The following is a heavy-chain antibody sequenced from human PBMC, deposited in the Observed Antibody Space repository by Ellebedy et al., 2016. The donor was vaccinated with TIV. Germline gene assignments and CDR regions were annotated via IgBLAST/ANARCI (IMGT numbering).Heavy chain of an antibody. CDR3: ARGGYGYYFDY. Sequence: GESLKISXAASGFTFSSYAMSWVRQAPGKGLEWVSAISGSGGSTYYADSVKGRFTISRDNAKNSLYLQMNSLRAEDTAVYYCARGGYGYYFDYWGQGTLVTVSS. CDR1: GFTFSSYA. CDR2: ISGSGGST. J-gene: IGHJ4*02. V-gene: IGHV3-23*01. D-gene: IGHD5-12*01.